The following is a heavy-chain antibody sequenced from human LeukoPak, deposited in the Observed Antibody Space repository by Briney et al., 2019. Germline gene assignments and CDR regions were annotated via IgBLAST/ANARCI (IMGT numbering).Heavy chain of an antibody. D-gene: IGHD6-13*01. CDR2: ISASNGNT. Sequence: EASVKLSCKASGYTFTSYGISWVRQAPGQGLEWMGWISASNGNTNYAQKLQGRVTITTDTSTSTAYMELRSLRSDDTAVYYCARVKGSEPYSSSWYPYYYYMDVWGKGTAVTVSS. CDR3: ARVKGSEPYSSSWYPYYYYMDV. CDR1: GYTFTSYG. J-gene: IGHJ6*03. V-gene: IGHV1-18*01.